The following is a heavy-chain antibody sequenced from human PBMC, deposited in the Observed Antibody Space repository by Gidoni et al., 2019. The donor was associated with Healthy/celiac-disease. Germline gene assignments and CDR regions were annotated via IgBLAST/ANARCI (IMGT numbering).Heavy chain of an antibody. J-gene: IGHJ4*02. D-gene: IGHD6-13*01. CDR1: GFTFSSYS. V-gene: IGHV3-48*01. CDR2: ISSSSSTI. Sequence: EVRLVESGGGVVQPGGSLRPSRAVSGFTFSSYSMNWVRQAPGKWLEWVSYISSSSSTIYYADSVKGRFTSSRDNAKNSLYLQMNSLRAEDTAVYYCARYESWYGEFDYWGQGTLVTVSS. CDR3: ARYESWYGEFDY.